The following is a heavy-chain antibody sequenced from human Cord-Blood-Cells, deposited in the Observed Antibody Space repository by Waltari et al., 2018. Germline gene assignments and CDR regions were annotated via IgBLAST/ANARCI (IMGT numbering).Heavy chain of an antibody. Sequence: QVQLVQSGAEVKKPGASVKVSCMVSGYPLTELSMPCVRPASGKGLAWMGDFDHEDGENIYAQKFQGRVTMTEDTATDTAYMELSSLRSEDTAVYYCATWGGRSYYGSGSYEYFQHWGQGTLVTVSS. CDR2: FDHEDGEN. J-gene: IGHJ1*01. CDR3: ATWGGRSYYGSGSYEYFQH. CDR1: GYPLTELS. V-gene: IGHV1-24*01. D-gene: IGHD3-10*01.